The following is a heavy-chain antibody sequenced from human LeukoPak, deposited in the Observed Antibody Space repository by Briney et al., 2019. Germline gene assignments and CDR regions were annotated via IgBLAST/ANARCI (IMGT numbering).Heavy chain of an antibody. D-gene: IGHD3/OR15-3a*01. CDR2: SSSSGSTI. V-gene: IGHV3-11*01. CDR1: GFTLSDYY. J-gene: IGHJ4*02. Sequence: GGSLRLSCAASGFTLSDYYKSWIRQAPGKGLEWVSYSSSSGSTIYYADSVKGRFAISRDNAKNSLYLQMNSLRAEDTAVYYCARRRDFIDYWGQGTLVTVSS. CDR3: ARRRDFIDY.